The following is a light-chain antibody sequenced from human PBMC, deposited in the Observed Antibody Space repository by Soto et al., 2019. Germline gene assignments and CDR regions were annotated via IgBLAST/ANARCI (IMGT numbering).Light chain of an antibody. Sequence: QSVLTQPASVSGSPGQSITISCTGTSSDVESYNLVSWYQQHPGKAPKVMIYDVSKRPSGVPDRFSGSKSGNTAPLTLSGLQAEDEADYYCCSYAGSYTFYVFGTGTKVTVL. CDR2: DVS. CDR3: CSYAGSYTFYV. J-gene: IGLJ1*01. CDR1: SSDVESYNL. V-gene: IGLV2-11*01.